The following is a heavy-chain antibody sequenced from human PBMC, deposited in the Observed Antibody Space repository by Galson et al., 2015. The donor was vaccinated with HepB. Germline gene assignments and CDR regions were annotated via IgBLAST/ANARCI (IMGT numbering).Heavy chain of an antibody. CDR3: AKDRWSSGSQVDY. V-gene: IGHV3-30*18. D-gene: IGHD6-19*01. CDR1: GLTFSSYG. Sequence: SLRLSCAASGLTFSSYGMHWVRQAPGKGLEWVAVISYDGINKYYADSVKGRFTTSRDNSKNTLFLQMNSLRAEDTAVYYCAKDRWSSGSQVDYWGQGTLVTVSS. CDR2: ISYDGINK. J-gene: IGHJ4*02.